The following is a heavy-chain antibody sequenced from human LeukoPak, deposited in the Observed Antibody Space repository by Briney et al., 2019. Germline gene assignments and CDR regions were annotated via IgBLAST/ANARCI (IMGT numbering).Heavy chain of an antibody. J-gene: IGHJ5*02. D-gene: IGHD4-17*01. CDR2: ISGSGGST. Sequence: GGSLRLSCAASGFTFSSYAMSWVRQAPGKGLEWVSAISGSGGSTYYADSVKGRFTISRDNSKNTLYLQMNSLRAEDTAVYYCAKTGYGDYVSIDWFDPWGQGTLVTVSS. CDR1: GFTFSSYA. CDR3: AKTGYGDYVSIDWFDP. V-gene: IGHV3-23*01.